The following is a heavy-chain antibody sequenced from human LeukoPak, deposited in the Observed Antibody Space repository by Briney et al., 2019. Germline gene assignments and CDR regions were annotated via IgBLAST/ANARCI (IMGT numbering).Heavy chain of an antibody. V-gene: IGHV4-59*08. J-gene: IGHJ4*02. CDR2: IYYSGST. CDR3: ARVSNELGYCGGRTCLGFDY. CDR1: GGSISSYY. D-gene: IGHD2-15*01. Sequence: PSETLSLTCTVSGGSISSYYWSWIRQPPGKGLEWIGYIYYSGSTNYNPSLKSRVTISLDTSKNQFSLKLSSVTAADTAVYYCARVSNELGYCGGRTCLGFDYWGQGTLVTVSS.